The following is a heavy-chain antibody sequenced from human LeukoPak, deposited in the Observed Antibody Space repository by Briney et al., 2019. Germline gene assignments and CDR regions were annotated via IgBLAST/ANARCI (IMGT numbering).Heavy chain of an antibody. V-gene: IGHV1-8*01. J-gene: IGHJ4*02. D-gene: IGHD6-13*01. Sequence: ASVKVSCKASGHTFTSYDINWVRQATGQGLEWMGWMNPDSGNAGYAQKFQGRVTMTRNPSISTAYMELSSLTSEDTAVYYCARRIAAAGVGIVYWGQGTLVTVSS. CDR2: MNPDSGNA. CDR3: ARRIAAAGVGIVY. CDR1: GHTFTSYD.